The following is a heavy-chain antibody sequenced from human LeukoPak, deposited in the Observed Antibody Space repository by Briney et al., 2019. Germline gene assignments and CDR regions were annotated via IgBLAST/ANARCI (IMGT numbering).Heavy chain of an antibody. V-gene: IGHV3-7*03. J-gene: IGHJ4*02. CDR1: GFTFSTYW. D-gene: IGHD3-3*01. CDR3: AKPFGSISSRSVYFDY. Sequence: PGGSLRLSCAASGFTFSTYWMNWFRQTPGKGLEWVAKIKADGGEKDHVASVKGRFTISRDNAKNSLYLQMNSLRIEDTALYYCAKPFGSISSRSVYFDYWGQGTLVTVSS. CDR2: IKADGGEK.